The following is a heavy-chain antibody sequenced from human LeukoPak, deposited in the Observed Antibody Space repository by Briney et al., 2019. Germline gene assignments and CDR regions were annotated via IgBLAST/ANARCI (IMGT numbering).Heavy chain of an antibody. J-gene: IGHJ4*02. CDR3: ARDVEVRYYDSSGYYSLDY. Sequence: ASVKVSCKASGYTFTGYYMRWVRQAPGQGLEWMGWINPNSGGTNYAQKFQGRVTMTRDTSISTAYMELSRLRSDDTAVYYCARDVEVRYYDSSGYYSLDYWGQGTLVTVSS. CDR2: INPNSGGT. D-gene: IGHD3-22*01. V-gene: IGHV1-2*02. CDR1: GYTFTGYY.